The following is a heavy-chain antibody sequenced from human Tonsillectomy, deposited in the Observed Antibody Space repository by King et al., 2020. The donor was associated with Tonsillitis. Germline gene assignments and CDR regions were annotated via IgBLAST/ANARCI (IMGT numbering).Heavy chain of an antibody. V-gene: IGHV3-33*01. CDR3: ATGLPQYDFWNVYYTGAY. CDR1: GFTFDKYG. J-gene: IGHJ4*02. Sequence: VQLVESGGGVVQPGRSLRLSCAASGFTFDKYGMHWVRQAPGKGLEWVAVIWYDATEKYYADSVRGRFTISRDNSKNTLYLQMNSLRAEDTAVYYCATGLPQYDFWNVYYTGAYWGQGTLVTVSS. D-gene: IGHD3-3*01. CDR2: IWYDATEK.